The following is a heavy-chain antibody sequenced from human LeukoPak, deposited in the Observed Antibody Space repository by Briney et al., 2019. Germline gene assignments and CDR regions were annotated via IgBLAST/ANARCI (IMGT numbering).Heavy chain of an antibody. V-gene: IGHV3-74*03. Sequence: GGSLRLSCAASGFNVSIYWMHWVRQAPGKGLVWVSRINSDGSRRMYADSVKGRFAISRDNAKNTLYLQMNSVRAEDTATYFCTRGGYCGADNCYSGGDYFDPWGQGTLVTVSS. CDR1: GFNVSIYW. J-gene: IGHJ5*02. D-gene: IGHD2-15*01. CDR3: TRGGYCGADNCYSGGDYFDP. CDR2: INSDGSRR.